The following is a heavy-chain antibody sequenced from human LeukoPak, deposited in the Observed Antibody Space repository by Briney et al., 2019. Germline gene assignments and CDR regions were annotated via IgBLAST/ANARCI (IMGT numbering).Heavy chain of an antibody. Sequence: ASVKVSCKASGYTFTNYDINWVRQAPGQGPEWMGWMNPKRGNTDYAQKFQGRVTMTRNTSISTAYMELSSLRSDDTAVYYCARDQDIVVVVAALRQREMGGFDPWGQGTLVTVSS. V-gene: IGHV1-8*01. CDR1: GYTFTNYD. D-gene: IGHD2-15*01. J-gene: IGHJ5*02. CDR3: ARDQDIVVVVAALRQREMGGFDP. CDR2: MNPKRGNT.